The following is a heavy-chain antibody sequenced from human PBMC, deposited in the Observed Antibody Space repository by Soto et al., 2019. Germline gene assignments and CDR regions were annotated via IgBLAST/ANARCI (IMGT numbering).Heavy chain of an antibody. J-gene: IGHJ3*02. CDR3: ARVSTIVVETDAFDI. CDR1: NLSISSGYY. CDR2: IYHSGIT. V-gene: IGHV4-38-2*02. D-gene: IGHD2-21*02. Sequence: SETLSLTCSVSNLSISSGYYWGWIRQPPGKGLEWIANIYHSGITYYNSSLKSRITVSVDTSKNQFSLKMNSVTAADTAVYYCARVSTIVVETDAFDIWGQGTMGTVS.